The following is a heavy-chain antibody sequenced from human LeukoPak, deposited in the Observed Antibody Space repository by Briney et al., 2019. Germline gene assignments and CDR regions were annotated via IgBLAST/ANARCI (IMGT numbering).Heavy chain of an antibody. V-gene: IGHV3-23*01. CDR2: ISGSGGST. J-gene: IGHJ4*02. CDR1: GFTFSSYA. D-gene: IGHD3-10*01. Sequence: PGGSLRLSCAASGFTFSSYAMSWVRQAPGKGLEWVSAISGSGGSTYYADSVKGRFTISRDNSKNTLYLQMNSLRAEDTAVYYCARNDYGSGSYITLFDYWGQGTLVTVSS. CDR3: ARNDYGSGSYITLFDY.